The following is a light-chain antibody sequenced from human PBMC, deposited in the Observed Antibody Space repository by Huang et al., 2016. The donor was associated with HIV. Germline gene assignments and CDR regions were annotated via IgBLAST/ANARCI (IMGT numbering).Light chain of an antibody. CDR3: QERNSWPLT. CDR1: QTVSTF. J-gene: IGKJ3*01. Sequence: EIVLTQSPATLSLSPGDRATLSCRPSQTVSTFLAWYQQKPGQAPKLLIYDASARDSGIPARFSGSGSGTDFTLTISSLEPEDFAVYYCQERNSWPLTFGPGTKVDIK. CDR2: DAS. V-gene: IGKV3-11*01.